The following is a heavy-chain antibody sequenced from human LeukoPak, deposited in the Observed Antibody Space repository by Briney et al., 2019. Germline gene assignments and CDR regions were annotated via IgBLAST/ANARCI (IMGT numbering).Heavy chain of an antibody. CDR2: IGVDGTKK. Sequence: PGGSLRLSCAASGFTFINHGFHWVRQAPGKGLEWVALIGVDGTKKYYADSLKGRFTISRDNSKNTLYLQMNSLRVEDAAVYYCVVAVVPAAVWQFDLWGRGTLVTVSS. CDR1: GFTFINHG. CDR3: VVAVVPAAVWQFDL. J-gene: IGHJ2*01. D-gene: IGHD2-2*01. V-gene: IGHV3-33*03.